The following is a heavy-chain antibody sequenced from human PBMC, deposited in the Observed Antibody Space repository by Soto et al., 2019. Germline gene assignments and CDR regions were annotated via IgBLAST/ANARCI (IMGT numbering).Heavy chain of an antibody. Sequence: EVQLVESGGGLVQPGGSLRLSCAASGFTFSSYWMSWVRQAPGKGLEWVANIKQDGSEKYYVDSVKGRFTISRDNAKNSLYLQMNSLRAEVTAVYYCARAGRITIFSTGYPLNAFDIWGQGTMVTVSS. D-gene: IGHD3-9*01. CDR2: IKQDGSEK. CDR1: GFTFSSYW. J-gene: IGHJ3*02. V-gene: IGHV3-7*01. CDR3: ARAGRITIFSTGYPLNAFDI.